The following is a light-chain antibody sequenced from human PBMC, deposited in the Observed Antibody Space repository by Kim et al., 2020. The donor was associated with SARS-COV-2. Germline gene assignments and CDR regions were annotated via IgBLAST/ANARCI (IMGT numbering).Light chain of an antibody. CDR2: DAS. J-gene: IGKJ2*01. Sequence: DIQMTQSPSSLSASVGDRVTITCQASQDISNYLNGYQQKPGKAPKLLIYDASNLETGVPSRFSGSGSGTDFTFTISSLQPGDIATYYCQQYDNLPRRFGQGTKLEI. CDR3: QQYDNLPRR. CDR1: QDISNY. V-gene: IGKV1-33*01.